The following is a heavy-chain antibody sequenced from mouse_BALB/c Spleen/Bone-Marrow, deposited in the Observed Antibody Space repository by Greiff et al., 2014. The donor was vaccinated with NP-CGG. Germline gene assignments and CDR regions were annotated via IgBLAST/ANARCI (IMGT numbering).Heavy chain of an antibody. Sequence: VQLQQSGAELARPGASVKLSCKASGYTFTSYWMHWVKQRPGQSLEWSGAIYPGDGDTRYTQKLKGKSTLTADKASSTAYMQLSSLASEDSAVYYCASQGDYGSFDYWGQGTTLTVSS. V-gene: IGHV1-87*01. CDR2: IYPGDGDT. CDR1: GYTFTSYW. D-gene: IGHD1-1*02. CDR3: ASQGDYGSFDY. J-gene: IGHJ2*01.